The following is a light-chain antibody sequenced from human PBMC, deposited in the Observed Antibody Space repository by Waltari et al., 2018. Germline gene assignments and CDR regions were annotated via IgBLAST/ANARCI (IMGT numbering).Light chain of an antibody. V-gene: IGLV2-14*03. CDR1: SSDVGAYNY. CDR2: DVS. J-gene: IGLJ3*02. Sequence: QSALTQPASVSGSPGQSITISCTGTSSDVGAYNYVSWYQQHPGKAPKLLIYDVSDLPSGVSSRFSGSKSGNTASLTISGLQAEDEADYYCGSYTSTSPPCVFGGGTRLTVL. CDR3: GSYTSTSPPCV.